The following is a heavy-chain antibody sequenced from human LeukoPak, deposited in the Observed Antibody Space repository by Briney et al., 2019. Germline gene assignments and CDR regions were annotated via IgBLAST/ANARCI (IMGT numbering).Heavy chain of an antibody. CDR1: GYTFTNYG. J-gene: IGHJ5*02. CDR2: ISTYNGNT. D-gene: IGHD1-26*01. Sequence: ASVKVSCKASGYTFTNYGISWARQAPGQGLEWMGWISTYNGNTNYVQKLQGRVTMTTDTSTSTAYMELRSLRSDDTAVYYCARDIKRSRARWENLGFDPWGQGTLVTVSS. CDR3: ARDIKRSRARWENLGFDP. V-gene: IGHV1-18*01.